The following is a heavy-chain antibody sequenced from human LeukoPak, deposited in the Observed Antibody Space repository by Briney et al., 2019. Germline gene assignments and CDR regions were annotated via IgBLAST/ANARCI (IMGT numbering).Heavy chain of an antibody. V-gene: IGHV3-23*01. D-gene: IGHD3-10*01. J-gene: IGHJ3*01. CDR2: IGGTGLSI. CDR3: VKERMLWFGELSAFDV. CDR1: GFIFSNYG. Sequence: GGSLRLSCAGSGFIFSNYGMNWVRQAPGEGLEWIAGIGGTGLSIDYTASVKGRFTISRDNSRNTLYLQMNSLRSEDTAIYYCVKERMLWFGELSAFDVWDQGTVVTVSS.